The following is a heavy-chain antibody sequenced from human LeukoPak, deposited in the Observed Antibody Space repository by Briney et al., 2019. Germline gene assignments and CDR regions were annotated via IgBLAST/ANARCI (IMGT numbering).Heavy chain of an antibody. D-gene: IGHD2-8*01. CDR2: WSDSGST. CDR3: AAMYTSSHS. V-gene: IGHV4-39*07. Sequence: PSETLSLTCTVSGGSISGSRYYWGWIRQTPGKGLEWIASWSDSGSTYYNASHRSRLIISVDTSKNQFSLKVISVTAADTAVYYCAAMYTSSHSWGQGTLVTVSS. CDR1: GGSISGSRYY. J-gene: IGHJ5*02.